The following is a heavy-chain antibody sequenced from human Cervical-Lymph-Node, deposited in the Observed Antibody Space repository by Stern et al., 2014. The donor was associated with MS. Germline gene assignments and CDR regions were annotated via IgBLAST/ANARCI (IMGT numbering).Heavy chain of an antibody. CDR1: GYTFTTYW. J-gene: IGHJ5*02. CDR2: IDPGDSDT. Sequence: MQLVQSGAEVKKPGESLAISCECSGYTFTTYWIGWVRQVPGKGLEWMGSIDPGDSDTTYNPSIEGQVTISADKPSSTASLQWSSLKASDTAVYYCARGIWSFDLWGQGTLVTVSS. V-gene: IGHV5-51*01. CDR3: ARGIWSFDL. D-gene: IGHD2-15*01.